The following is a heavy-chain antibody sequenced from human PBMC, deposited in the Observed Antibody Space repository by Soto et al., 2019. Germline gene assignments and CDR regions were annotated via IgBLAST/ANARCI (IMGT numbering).Heavy chain of an antibody. CDR2: VIHTGRT. V-gene: IGHV4-34*12. CDR3: ARHLWIQLWSSDFDY. CDR1: ARSFSGYY. J-gene: IGHJ4*02. Sequence: SETLSLTCTVYARSFSGYYWIWIRQPPGKGLEWIGEVIHTGRTNYNPSLKGRVTISVDTSKNQFSLNLSSVTAADTAVYYCARHLWIQLWSSDFDYWGQGTLVTVS. D-gene: IGHD5-18*01.